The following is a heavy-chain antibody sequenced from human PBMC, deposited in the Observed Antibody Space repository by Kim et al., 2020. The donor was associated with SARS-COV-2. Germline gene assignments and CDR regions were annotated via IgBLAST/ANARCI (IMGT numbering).Heavy chain of an antibody. V-gene: IGHV3-33*01. Sequence: GGSLRLSCAASGFTFSSYGMHWVRQAPGKGLEWVAVIWYDGSNKYYADSVKGRFTISRDNSKNTLYLQMNSLRAEDTAVYYCARDRLSGSYFDAFDIWGQGTMVTVSS. D-gene: IGHD3-10*01. J-gene: IGHJ3*02. CDR1: GFTFSSYG. CDR3: ARDRLSGSYFDAFDI. CDR2: IWYDGSNK.